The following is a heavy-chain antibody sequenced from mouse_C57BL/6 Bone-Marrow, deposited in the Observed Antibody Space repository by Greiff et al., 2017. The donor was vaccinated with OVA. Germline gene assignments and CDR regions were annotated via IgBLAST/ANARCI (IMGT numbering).Heavy chain of an antibody. CDR1: GFTFTDYY. D-gene: IGHD1-2*01. CDR2: IRNKANGYTT. CDR3: ARYHYDSDD. Sequence: EVMLVESGGGLVQPGGSLSLSCAASGFTFTDYYMSWVRQPPGKELEWLGFIRNKANGYTTEYSASVKVRFTIPRDNSQSILYLQMNARRAEDSATYYFARYHYDSDDWGQGTSLTVSS. J-gene: IGHJ2*02. V-gene: IGHV7-3*01.